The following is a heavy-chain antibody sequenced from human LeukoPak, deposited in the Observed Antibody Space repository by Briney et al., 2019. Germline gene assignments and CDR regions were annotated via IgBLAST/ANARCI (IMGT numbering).Heavy chain of an antibody. Sequence: GGSLRLSCAASGFTFSSYSMNCVRQAPGKGLEGGSSISSSSSYIYYADSVKGRFTISRDNAKNSLYLQMNSLRAEDTAVYYCARELHGSGWYRVNWFDPWGQGTLVTVSS. D-gene: IGHD6-19*01. CDR3: ARELHGSGWYRVNWFDP. J-gene: IGHJ5*02. V-gene: IGHV3-21*01. CDR1: GFTFSSYS. CDR2: ISSSSSYI.